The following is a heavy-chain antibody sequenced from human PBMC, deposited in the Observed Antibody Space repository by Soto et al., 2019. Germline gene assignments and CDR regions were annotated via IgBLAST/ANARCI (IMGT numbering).Heavy chain of an antibody. CDR2: ISSSSSYI. CDR1: GFTFSSYS. V-gene: IGHV3-21*01. D-gene: IGHD3-3*01. J-gene: IGHJ6*03. CDR3: ARGVSGVVGVVYYYYYYMDV. Sequence: GGSLRLSCAASGFTFSSYSMNWVRQAPGKGLEWVSSISSSSSYIYYADSVKGRFTISRDNAKNSLYLQMNSLRAEDTAVYYCARGVSGVVGVVYYYYYYMDVWGKGTTVTVSS.